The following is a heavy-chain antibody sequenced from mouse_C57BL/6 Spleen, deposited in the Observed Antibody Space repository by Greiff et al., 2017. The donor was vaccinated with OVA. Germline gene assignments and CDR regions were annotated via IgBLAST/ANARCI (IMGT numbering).Heavy chain of an antibody. D-gene: IGHD1-1*01. CDR3: TTSYGSSYVQRPYAMDD. J-gene: IGHJ4*01. CDR1: GFNIKDDY. V-gene: IGHV14-4*01. Sequence: EVQLQQSGAELVRPGASVKLSCTASGFNIKDDYMHWVKQRPEQGLEWIGWIDPENGDTEYASKFQGKATITADTSSNTAYLQLSSLTSEDTAVYYCTTSYGSSYVQRPYAMDDWGQGTSVTVSS. CDR2: IDPENGDT.